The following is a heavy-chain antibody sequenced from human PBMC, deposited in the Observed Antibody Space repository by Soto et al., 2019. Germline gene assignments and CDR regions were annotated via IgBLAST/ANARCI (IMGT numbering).Heavy chain of an antibody. D-gene: IGHD3-10*01. CDR2: INHSGST. CDR3: ARLKLRGVWGRGWFDP. J-gene: IGHJ5*02. Sequence: QVQLQQWGAGLLKPSETLSLTCAVYGGSFSGYYWSWIRQPPGKGLEWIGEINHSGSTTYNPSLKSLVTFSVNTAKNQYSLKLSSVTAADTAVYYCARLKLRGVWGRGWFDPWGQGTLVTVSS. V-gene: IGHV4-34*01. CDR1: GGSFSGYY.